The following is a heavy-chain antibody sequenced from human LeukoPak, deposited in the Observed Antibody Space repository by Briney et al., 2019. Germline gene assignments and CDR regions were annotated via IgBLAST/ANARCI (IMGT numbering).Heavy chain of an antibody. CDR3: AKDAYSSSWYEGYFDC. CDR1: GFTFNDYA. D-gene: IGHD6-13*01. J-gene: IGHJ4*02. CDR2: ISWNSGSI. Sequence: GGSLRLSCAASGFTFNDYAMHWVRQAPGKGLEWVSGISWNSGSIGYADSVKGRFTISRDDAKNSLYLQKNSLRAEDTALYYCAKDAYSSSWYEGYFDCWGQGTLVTVSS. V-gene: IGHV3-9*01.